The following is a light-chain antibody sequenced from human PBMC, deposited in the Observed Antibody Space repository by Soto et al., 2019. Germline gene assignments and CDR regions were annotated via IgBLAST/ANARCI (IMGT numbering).Light chain of an antibody. Sequence: EIVLTQSPATLSLSPGDTATLSCRASQSVSSLLAWYQHKPPQAPRLLIHGASNRATGIPARFGGSGSGTEFTLTISSLDPDDSAVYYCQQRSHWPFTFGPGTKVDIK. CDR3: QQRSHWPFT. J-gene: IGKJ3*01. CDR2: GAS. V-gene: IGKV3-11*01. CDR1: QSVSSL.